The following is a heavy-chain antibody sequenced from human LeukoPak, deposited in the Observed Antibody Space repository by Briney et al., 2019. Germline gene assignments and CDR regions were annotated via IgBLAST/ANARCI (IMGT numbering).Heavy chain of an antibody. Sequence: PSETLSLTCTVSGGSISSYYWSWIRQSPGKGLEWIGYIYYSGSTNYNPSLKSRVTISVDTSKNQFSLKLSSVTAADTAVYYCARGSLAYCGGDCYSGAFDIWGQGTMVTVSS. CDR2: IYYSGST. J-gene: IGHJ3*02. CDR3: ARGSLAYCGGDCYSGAFDI. V-gene: IGHV4-59*01. D-gene: IGHD2-21*02. CDR1: GGSISSYY.